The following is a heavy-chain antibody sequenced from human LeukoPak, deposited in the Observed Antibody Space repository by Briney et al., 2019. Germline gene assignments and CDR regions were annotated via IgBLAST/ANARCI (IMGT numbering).Heavy chain of an antibody. D-gene: IGHD3-3*01. CDR2: INHSGST. CDR3: ARGRWGYDFWSGFGY. J-gene: IGHJ4*02. Sequence: SETLSLTCAVYGGSFSGYYWSWIRQPPGKGLEWIGEINHSGSTNYNPSLKSRVTISVDTSKIQFSLKLSSVTAADTAVYYCARGRWGYDFWSGFGYWGQGTLVTVSS. CDR1: GGSFSGYY. V-gene: IGHV4-34*01.